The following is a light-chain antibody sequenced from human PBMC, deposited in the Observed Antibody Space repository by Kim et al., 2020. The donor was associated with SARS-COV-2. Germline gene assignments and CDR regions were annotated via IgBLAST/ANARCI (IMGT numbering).Light chain of an antibody. Sequence: SVYPGQTASITCCGDRLGDKLASWYQQKPGQSPVLVIYDASRRPSGIPERFSGSNSGNTATLTISGTQAIDEADYYCQAWDNNNGVFGGGTQLTVL. J-gene: IGLJ3*02. CDR1: RLGDKL. CDR3: QAWDNNNGV. V-gene: IGLV3-1*01. CDR2: DAS.